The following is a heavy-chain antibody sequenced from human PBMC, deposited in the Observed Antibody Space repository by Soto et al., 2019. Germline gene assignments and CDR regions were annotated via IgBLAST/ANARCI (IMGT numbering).Heavy chain of an antibody. J-gene: IGHJ6*03. CDR3: GILVAATYYMDV. Sequence: ASVKVSCKASGYTFTSYDINWVRQATGQGLEWMGWMNPNSGNTGYAQKFQGRVTMTRNTSISTAYMELSSLRSEDTAVYYCGILVAATYYMDVWGKGTTVTVSS. CDR2: MNPNSGNT. CDR1: GYTFTSYD. D-gene: IGHD2-15*01. V-gene: IGHV1-8*01.